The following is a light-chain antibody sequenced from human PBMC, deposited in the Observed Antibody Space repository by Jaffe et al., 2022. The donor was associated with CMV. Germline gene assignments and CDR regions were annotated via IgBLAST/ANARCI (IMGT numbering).Light chain of an antibody. V-gene: IGLV2-23*01. CDR1: SSAFANYDL. CDR2: EGK. J-gene: IGLJ2*01. Sequence: QSALTQPASVSGSPGQSITISCSGASSAFANYDLVSWYQQHPGKVPKLIIYEGKKRPSGISSRFSGSTSGNMASLKISGLQTDDEADYYCSSSSGGSAPVLFGGGTRLTVL. CDR3: SSSSGGSAPVL.